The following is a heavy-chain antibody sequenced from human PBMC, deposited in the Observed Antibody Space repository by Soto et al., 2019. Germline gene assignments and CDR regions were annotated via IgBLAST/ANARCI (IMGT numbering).Heavy chain of an antibody. V-gene: IGHV4-34*01. CDR1: GGSLSDYF. D-gene: IGHD3-10*01. CDR3: ARGGGNRAIYYYYMDV. J-gene: IGHJ6*03. CDR2: INHSGST. Sequence: SETLSLTCVVSGGSLSDYFWSWIRQPPGMALEWIGEINHSGSTNYNPSLKSRVTISVDTSKNQFSLKLSSVTAADTAVYYCARGGGNRAIYYYYMDVWGKGATVTVSS.